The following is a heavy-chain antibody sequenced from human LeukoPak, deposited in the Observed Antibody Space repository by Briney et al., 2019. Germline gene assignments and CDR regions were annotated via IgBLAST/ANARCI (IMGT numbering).Heavy chain of an antibody. V-gene: IGHV1-18*01. D-gene: IGHD2-2*01. Sequence: ASVKVSCKASGYTFTSYGISWVGQAPGQGLEWMGWISAYNGNTNYAQKLQGRVTMTTDPSTSTAYMELRSLRSDDTAVYYSARDRWSSTSRRFDYYGMHVWGQGTTVTVSS. CDR2: ISAYNGNT. J-gene: IGHJ6*02. CDR3: ARDRWSSTSRRFDYYGMHV. CDR1: GYTFTSYG.